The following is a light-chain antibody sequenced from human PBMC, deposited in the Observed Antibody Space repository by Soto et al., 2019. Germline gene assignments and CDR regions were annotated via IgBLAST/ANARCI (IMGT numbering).Light chain of an antibody. CDR3: QKYNSVPFT. V-gene: IGKV1-27*01. CDR1: QGISNY. CDR2: AAS. Sequence: DIQMTQSPSSLSASVGDRVTITCRASQGISNYLAWYQQKPGKVPKLLIYAASTLQSGVPSRFSASGSGTSFTLTISSLQPEDVATYYCQKYNSVPFTFAPGTKVDIK. J-gene: IGKJ3*01.